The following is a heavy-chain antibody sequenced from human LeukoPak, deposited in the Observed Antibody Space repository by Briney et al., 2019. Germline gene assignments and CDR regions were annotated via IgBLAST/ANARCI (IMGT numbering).Heavy chain of an antibody. D-gene: IGHD4-23*01. V-gene: IGHV4-4*07. CDR3: ARLPTVVTRGAFDI. J-gene: IGHJ3*02. CDR2: IYTSGSN. CDR1: GGSITIYY. Sequence: PSETLSLTCTVSGGSITIYYWTWIRQPAGNGLEWIGRIYTSGSNNYNPSLKSRVTMSVDTSKNQVSLKLSSVTAADTAVYYCARLPTVVTRGAFDIWGQGTMVTVSS.